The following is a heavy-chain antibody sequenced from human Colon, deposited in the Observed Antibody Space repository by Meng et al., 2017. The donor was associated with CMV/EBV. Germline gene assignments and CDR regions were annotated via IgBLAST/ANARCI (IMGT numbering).Heavy chain of an antibody. Sequence: LLEYGEGLVTPGRYIILSCAASSVTLSNYAISWVRQAPGKGLEWVSAISGSGIETFYAYSVKCRFFISRDNSRNTVYLQMNSLRAEDTAVYYCARDSPHAWDWGQGTLVTVSS. CDR1: SVTLSNYA. CDR3: ARDSPHAWD. CDR2: ISGSGIET. J-gene: IGHJ4*02. D-gene: IGHD3-16*01. V-gene: IGHV3-23*01.